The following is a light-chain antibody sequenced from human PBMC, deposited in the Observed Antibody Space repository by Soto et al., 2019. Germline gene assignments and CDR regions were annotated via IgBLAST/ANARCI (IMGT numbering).Light chain of an antibody. J-gene: IGKJ2*01. CDR3: LQDYNYPYT. Sequence: AIQMTQSPSSLSASVGDRVTITCRASQGIRNDLGWYQQKPGKAPKLLIYAASSLQSGVPSRFSGSGSGTDVALTISSVQPEDFATYYFLQDYNYPYTFGQGTELEIK. CDR1: QGIRND. V-gene: IGKV1-6*01. CDR2: AAS.